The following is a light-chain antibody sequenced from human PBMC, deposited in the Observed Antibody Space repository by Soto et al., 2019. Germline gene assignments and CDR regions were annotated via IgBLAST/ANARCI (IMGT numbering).Light chain of an antibody. J-gene: IGKJ4*01. CDR3: QQSFSTPPVT. V-gene: IGKV3-15*01. CDR1: QSVSSN. CDR2: GAS. Sequence: EIVMTQSPATLSVSPGERATLSCRASQSVSSNLAWYQQKPGQAPRLLIYGASTRATGIPARFSGSGSGTEFTLTISSLQSEDFATYYCQQSFSTPPVTFGGGTKVEIK.